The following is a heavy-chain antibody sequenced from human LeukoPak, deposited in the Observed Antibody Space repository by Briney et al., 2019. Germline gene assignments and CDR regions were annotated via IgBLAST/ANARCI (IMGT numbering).Heavy chain of an antibody. CDR3: ARATVDYDFWSGYYTY. Sequence: PSETLSLTCTVSGGSISSYYWSWIRQPPGKGLEWIGYIYYSGSTNYNPSLKSRVTISVDTSKNQFSLKLSSVTAADTAVYYCARATVDYDFWSGYYTYWGQGTLVTVSS. D-gene: IGHD3-3*01. V-gene: IGHV4-59*12. J-gene: IGHJ4*02. CDR1: GGSISSYY. CDR2: IYYSGST.